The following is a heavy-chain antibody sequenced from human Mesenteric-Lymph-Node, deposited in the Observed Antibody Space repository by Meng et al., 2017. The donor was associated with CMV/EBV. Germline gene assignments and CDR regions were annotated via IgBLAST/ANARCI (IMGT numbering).Heavy chain of an antibody. Sequence: GESLKISCTASGFTFSSYSMNWVRQAPGKGLEWVSSISSSSSYIYYADSVKGRFTISRDNAKNSLYLQMNSLRAEDTAVYYCARNYDRTTYYYFAMDVWGQGTTVTVSS. V-gene: IGHV3-21*01. D-gene: IGHD3-22*01. CDR2: ISSSSSYI. CDR1: GFTFSSYS. CDR3: ARNYDRTTYYYFAMDV. J-gene: IGHJ6*02.